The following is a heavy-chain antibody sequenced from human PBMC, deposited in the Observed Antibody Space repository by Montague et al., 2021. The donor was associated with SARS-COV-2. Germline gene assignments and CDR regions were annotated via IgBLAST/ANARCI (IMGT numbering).Heavy chain of an antibody. J-gene: IGHJ4*02. V-gene: IGHV3-23*03. CDR1: GFTFIGSP. CDR3: AQVGDIMAGYSLVNFDH. CDR2: IHSSCRRS. Sequence: SLRLSCAASGFTFIGSPIRWVRHAPRKGLDWVSFIHSSCRRSYYGYSVEGLFPISRDNSKNTVFLQMNNLRAEDTAVYYFAQVGDIMAGYSLVNFDHWGQGTLVTVSS. D-gene: IGHD3-9*01.